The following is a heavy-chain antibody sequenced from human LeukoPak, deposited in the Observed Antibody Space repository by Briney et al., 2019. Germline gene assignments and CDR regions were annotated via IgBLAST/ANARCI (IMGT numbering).Heavy chain of an antibody. Sequence: GGSLRLSCAASGFTFSDYYMSWIRQAPGKGLEWVSYISSSSSYTNYADSVKGRFTISRDNAKNSLYLQMNSLRAEDTAVYYCARDTGIAAAGRFDYWGQGTLVTVSS. CDR1: GFTFSDYY. CDR3: ARDTGIAAAGRFDY. D-gene: IGHD6-13*01. V-gene: IGHV3-11*05. CDR2: ISSSSSYT. J-gene: IGHJ4*02.